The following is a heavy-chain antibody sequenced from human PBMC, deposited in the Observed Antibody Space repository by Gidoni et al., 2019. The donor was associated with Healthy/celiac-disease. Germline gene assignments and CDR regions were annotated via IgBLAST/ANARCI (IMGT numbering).Heavy chain of an antibody. CDR2: IYYSGST. CDR3: ARVEGLVGATSWFDP. J-gene: IGHJ5*02. D-gene: IGHD1-26*01. Sequence: QVQLQESGPGLVKPSETLSLTCTVSGGSVSSGSYYWSWIRQPPGKGLEWIGYIYYSGSTNYNPSLKSRVTISVDTSKNQFSLKLSSVTAADTAVYYCARVEGLVGATSWFDPWGQGTLVTVSS. CDR1: GGSVSSGSYY. V-gene: IGHV4-61*01.